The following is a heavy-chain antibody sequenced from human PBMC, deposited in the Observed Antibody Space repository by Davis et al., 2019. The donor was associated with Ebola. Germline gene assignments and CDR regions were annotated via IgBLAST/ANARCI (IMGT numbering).Heavy chain of an antibody. J-gene: IGHJ6*02. CDR1: GFTFSRYE. D-gene: IGHD3-10*01. V-gene: IGHV3-48*03. CDR2: ISASGSPI. CDR3: GKDVQAGGLDV. Sequence: PGGSLRLSCVASGFTFSRYEMNWVRQAPGKGLEWVSFISASGSPIYYADSVKGRFTISRDNAKNFLYLQMNSLRVEDTALYYCGKDVQAGGLDVWGQGTTVTVSS.